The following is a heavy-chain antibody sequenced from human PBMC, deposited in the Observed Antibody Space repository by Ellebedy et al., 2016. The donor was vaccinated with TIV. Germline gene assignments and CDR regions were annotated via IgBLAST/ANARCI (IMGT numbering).Heavy chain of an antibody. CDR3: AREVDTAMTNYYYYYGMDV. V-gene: IGHV5-51*01. D-gene: IGHD5-18*01. CDR2: IYPGDSDT. J-gene: IGHJ6*02. CDR1: GYSFTSYW. Sequence: KVSXXGSGYSFTSYWIGWVRQMPGKGLEWMGIIYPGDSDTRYSPSFQGQVTISADKSISTAYLQWSSLKASDTAMYYCAREVDTAMTNYYYYYGMDVWGQGTTVTVSS.